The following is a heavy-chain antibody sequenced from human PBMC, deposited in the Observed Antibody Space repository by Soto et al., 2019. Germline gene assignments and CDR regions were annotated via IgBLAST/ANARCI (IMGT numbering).Heavy chain of an antibody. V-gene: IGHV5-51*01. CDR2: IHPGNSET. CDR1: AYRFTSYW. J-gene: IGHJ4*02. CDR3: ARGVDGYTWGAY. Sequence: GESLKISCEGSAYRFTSYWIGWVRQMPGKGLEYMGAIHPGNSETRYSPSFQGQVTFSADKSISTAYLQWNSLKASDNAMYYCARGVDGYTWGAYWGQGTQVTVSS. D-gene: IGHD5-12*01.